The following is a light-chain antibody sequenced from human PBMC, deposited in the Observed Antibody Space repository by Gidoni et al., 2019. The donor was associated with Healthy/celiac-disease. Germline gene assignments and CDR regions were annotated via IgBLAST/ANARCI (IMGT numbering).Light chain of an antibody. CDR2: AAS. J-gene: IGKJ4*01. V-gene: IGKV1-9*01. Sequence: DIQLTQSPSFLSASVGDRFTITCRASQGISSYLAWYQQKPGKAPKLLIYAASTLQSGVPSRFSGSGSGTEFTLTISSLQPEDFATYYCQQLNSFXGXTKVEIK. CDR1: QGISSY. CDR3: QQLNS.